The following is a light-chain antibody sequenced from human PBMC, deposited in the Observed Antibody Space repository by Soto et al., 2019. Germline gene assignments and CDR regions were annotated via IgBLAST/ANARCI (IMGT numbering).Light chain of an antibody. V-gene: IGLV1-40*01. CDR3: QSFDSSLSGWV. Sequence: QPVLTQPPSVSGAPGQRVTISCTGSSSNIGAGYNVHWYQQLPGTAPKLLIYDSKNRPSGVPDRFSGSKSGTSASLAITGLQSEDEADYYCQSFDSSLSGWVFGGGTQLTVL. CDR1: SSNIGAGYN. J-gene: IGLJ3*02. CDR2: DSK.